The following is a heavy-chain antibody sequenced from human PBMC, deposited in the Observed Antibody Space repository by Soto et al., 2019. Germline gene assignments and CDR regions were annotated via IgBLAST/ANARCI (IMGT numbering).Heavy chain of an antibody. V-gene: IGHV1-24*01. CDR3: NTYHGHYNVDH. J-gene: IGHJ5*02. Sequence: QVQLVQSGAEVKKPGASVKVSCKVSGYTLNEVAMHWVRQAPGKGLEWLGGFDPDEAETIYAQHFQGRVTMTEDTSTDTVYMELSSLRSQDTALYFCNTYHGHYNVDHWGKGSLVPVSS. CDR2: FDPDEAET. D-gene: IGHD1-1*01. CDR1: GYTLNEVA.